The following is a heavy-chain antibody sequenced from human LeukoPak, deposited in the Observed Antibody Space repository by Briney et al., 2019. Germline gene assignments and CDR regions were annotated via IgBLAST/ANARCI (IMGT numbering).Heavy chain of an antibody. CDR2: INSDGINT. J-gene: IGHJ4*02. Sequence: GGSLRLSCAASGFTFSNYWMHWVRQAPGKGLVWVSRINSDGINTSYADSVKGRFTISRDNSKNTLYLQMNSLRAEDTAVYYCAKGVMVRGVILDYWGQGTLVTVSS. CDR1: GFTFSNYW. CDR3: AKGVMVRGVILDY. D-gene: IGHD3-10*01. V-gene: IGHV3-74*01.